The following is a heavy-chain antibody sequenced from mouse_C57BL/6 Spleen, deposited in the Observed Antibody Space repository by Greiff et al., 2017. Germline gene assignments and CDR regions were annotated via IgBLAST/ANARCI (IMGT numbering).Heavy chain of an antibody. CDR3: ARERAYYSNYDYFDY. Sequence: ESGPGLVKPSQSLSLTCSVTGYSITSGYYWNWIRQFPGNKLEWMGYISYDGSNNYNPSLKNRISITRDTSKNQFFLKLNSVTTEDTATYYCARERAYYSNYDYFDYWGQGTTLTVSS. CDR1: GYSITSGYY. CDR2: ISYDGSN. D-gene: IGHD2-5*01. J-gene: IGHJ2*01. V-gene: IGHV3-6*01.